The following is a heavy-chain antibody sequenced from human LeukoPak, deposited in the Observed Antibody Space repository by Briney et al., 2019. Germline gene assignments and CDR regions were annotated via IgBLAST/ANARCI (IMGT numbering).Heavy chain of an antibody. Sequence: GASVKVSCKASGYTFTSYGINWVRQATGQGLEWMGWMNPNSGNTGYAQKFQGRVTITRNTSISTAYMELSSLRSEDTAVYYCARGTYYDFWSGYYSPRIIDYWGQGTLVTVSS. V-gene: IGHV1-8*03. D-gene: IGHD3-3*01. CDR3: ARGTYYDFWSGYYSPRIIDY. CDR1: GYTFTSYG. J-gene: IGHJ4*02. CDR2: MNPNSGNT.